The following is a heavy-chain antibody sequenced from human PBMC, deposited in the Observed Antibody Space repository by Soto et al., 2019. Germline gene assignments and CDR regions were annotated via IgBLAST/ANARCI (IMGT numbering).Heavy chain of an antibody. J-gene: IGHJ5*02. V-gene: IGHV1-69*13. CDR1: GGTCSSYA. CDR2: IIPIFGAA. Sequence: SVKVSCKASGGTCSSYAISCDLQSPLQWLEWMGGIIPIFGAANYAQKFQGRVTITADESTSTAYMELSSLRSEDTAVYYCAREGRSGGSCYSCLDPWGQGTLVTVSS. CDR3: AREGRSGGSCYSCLDP. D-gene: IGHD2-15*01.